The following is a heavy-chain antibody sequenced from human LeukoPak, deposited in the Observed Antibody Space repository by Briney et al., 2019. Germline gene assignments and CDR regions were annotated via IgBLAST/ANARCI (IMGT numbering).Heavy chain of an antibody. Sequence: PSETLSLTCAVYGVSFSGYYWSWIRQPPGKGLEWIGEINHSGSTNYNPSLKSRVTISVDTSKNQFSLKLSSVTAADTAVYYCARGGYDLDPWGQGTLVTVSS. CDR3: ARGGYDLDP. V-gene: IGHV4-34*01. CDR2: INHSGST. D-gene: IGHD2-2*01. CDR1: GVSFSGYY. J-gene: IGHJ5*02.